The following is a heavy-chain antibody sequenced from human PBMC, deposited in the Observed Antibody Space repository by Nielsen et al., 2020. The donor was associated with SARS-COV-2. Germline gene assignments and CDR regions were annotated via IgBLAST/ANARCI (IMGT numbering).Heavy chain of an antibody. V-gene: IGHV3-74*01. CDR1: GFSFTSYW. CDR2: INSDASSR. D-gene: IGHD4-17*01. CDR3: VRETVTTGY. Sequence: LSLTCATSGFSFTSYWMHWVRQSPGKGPVWVSRINSDASSRTYADSVRGRFSVSRDNAKSTLYLQMDSLRAEDTAVYYCVRETVTTGYWGQGTLVTVSS. J-gene: IGHJ4*02.